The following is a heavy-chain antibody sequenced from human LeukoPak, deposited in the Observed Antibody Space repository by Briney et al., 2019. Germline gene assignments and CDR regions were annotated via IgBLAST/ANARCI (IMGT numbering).Heavy chain of an antibody. CDR3: ARGLYRYGRSTFDY. CDR1: GGSISSDY. CDR2: ISYSGRT. D-gene: IGHD2-2*02. V-gene: IGHV4-59*08. J-gene: IGHJ4*02. Sequence: SETLSLTCTVSGGSISSDYWRWIRQPPGKGLEWIGYISYSGRTYYNPSLRSRVTISVDTSKNHFSLKLSSATAADTAVYYCARGLYRYGRSTFDYWGQGTLVTVSS.